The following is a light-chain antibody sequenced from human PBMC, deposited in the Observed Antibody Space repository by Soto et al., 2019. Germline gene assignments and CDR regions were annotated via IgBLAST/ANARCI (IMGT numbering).Light chain of an antibody. CDR1: QSVSSN. J-gene: IGKJ1*01. CDR3: QQYNSWPLT. CDR2: GAS. Sequence: EIMMTQSPATLSVSPGERATLSCRASQSVSSNLAWYQHKPGQAPRLLIYGASTRATGIPARFSGSGSGTEFTLTISSLQSEDFAVYSCQQYNSWPLTFGQGTKVEIK. V-gene: IGKV3-15*01.